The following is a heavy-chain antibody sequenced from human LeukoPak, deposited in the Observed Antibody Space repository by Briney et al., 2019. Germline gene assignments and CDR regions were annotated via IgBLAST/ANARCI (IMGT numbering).Heavy chain of an antibody. J-gene: IGHJ4*02. CDR3: ARLYCSGGSCYRSFDY. V-gene: IGHV3-48*03. Sequence: GGALRLSCAASGVTFSSYEMNWVREAPGKGLGWGSYISRSGSAIYYADSVRGGGTISRDNANNSLYLQMNSLRADDTAVYYCARLYCSGGSCYRSFDYWGQGTLVTVSS. CDR1: GVTFSSYE. CDR2: ISRSGSAI. D-gene: IGHD2-15*01.